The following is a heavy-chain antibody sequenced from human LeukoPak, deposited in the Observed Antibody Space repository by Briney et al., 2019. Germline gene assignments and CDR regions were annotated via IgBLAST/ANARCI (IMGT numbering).Heavy chain of an antibody. CDR1: GGSICSNKW. D-gene: IGHD1-1*01. CDR3: ASRYLTTGTTAGFDS. CDR2: MCHSGST. J-gene: IGHJ5*01. V-gene: IGHV4-4*02. Sequence: SETLSLTCAVSGGSICSNKWWSWVRQPPGKGLEWIGEMCHSGSTNYNPSLKSRVTISVDKSKNQFSLKLSSVTAADTAVYHCASRYLTTGTTAGFDSWGQGTLVTVSS.